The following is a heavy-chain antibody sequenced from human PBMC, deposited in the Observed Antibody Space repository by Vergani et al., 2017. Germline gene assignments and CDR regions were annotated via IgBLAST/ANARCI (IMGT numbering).Heavy chain of an antibody. Sequence: VQVVESGGGLIKPGGSLRLSCVVSGIPFKNAWINWVRQAPGKGLEWIGEINHSGSTNYNPSLKSRVTISVDTSKNQFSLKLSSVTAADTAVYYCARVQELYDFWSGYRVRYYYYMDVWGKGTTVTVSS. CDR3: ARVQELYDFWSGYRVRYYYYMDV. CDR1: GIPFKNAW. CDR2: INHSGST. J-gene: IGHJ6*03. V-gene: IGHV4-34*01. D-gene: IGHD3-3*01.